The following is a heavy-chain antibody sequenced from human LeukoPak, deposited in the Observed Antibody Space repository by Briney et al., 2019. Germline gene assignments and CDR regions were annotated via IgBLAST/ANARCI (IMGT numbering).Heavy chain of an antibody. D-gene: IGHD2-2*01. J-gene: IGHJ4*02. CDR1: GGSISSGDYY. CDR2: IYYSGST. V-gene: IGHV4-30-4*08. Sequence: SQTLSLTCTVSGGSISSGDYYWSWISQPPGKGLEWIGYIYYSGSTYYNPTLKSRVTISVDTSKNQFSLKLGSGTAADTAVYYCAREGGFYCSSTSCHGLDYWGQGTLVTVSS. CDR3: AREGGFYCSSTSCHGLDY.